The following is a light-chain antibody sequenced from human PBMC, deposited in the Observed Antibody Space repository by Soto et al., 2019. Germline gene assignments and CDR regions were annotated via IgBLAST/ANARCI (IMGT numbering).Light chain of an antibody. Sequence: EIVLTQSPGTLSLSPGERATLSCRASQSVSSSYLAWYQQKPGQAPRLLIYGASSRATGIPDRFSGSGSGTDFTFTITRLRPEDLAVYSCNRYGSSPRTFGKGTKVKSN. CDR2: GAS. V-gene: IGKV3-20*01. CDR1: QSVSSSY. J-gene: IGKJ1*01. CDR3: NRYGSSPRT.